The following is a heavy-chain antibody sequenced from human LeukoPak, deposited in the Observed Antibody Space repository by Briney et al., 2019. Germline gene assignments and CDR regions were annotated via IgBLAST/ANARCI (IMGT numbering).Heavy chain of an antibody. Sequence: PGGPLRLSCAASGFSFGSHGMHWVRQAPGKGLEWVAVTSYDGTNKYYTDSVKGRFTIFRDNSKSTLYLQMNSLRAEDTAVYYCARDIKYNWNYVDYWGQGTLVTVSS. J-gene: IGHJ4*02. CDR2: TSYDGTNK. V-gene: IGHV3-30*03. D-gene: IGHD1-20*01. CDR1: GFSFGSHG. CDR3: ARDIKYNWNYVDY.